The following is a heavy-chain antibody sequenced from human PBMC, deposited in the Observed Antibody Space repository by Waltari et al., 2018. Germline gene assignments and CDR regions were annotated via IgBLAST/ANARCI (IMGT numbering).Heavy chain of an antibody. J-gene: IGHJ6*02. CDR2: SVPRFGTA. V-gene: IGHV1-69*08. CDR1: GDTFSRYA. Sequence: QVQLVQSGAEVKKPGSSVKVSCKASGDTFSRYAISWVRQAPGQGLEWMGTSVPRFGTANYARKFQGRVTLTADKSTSTAYMELNSLTFEDTAIYFCARDRKDYYYGMDVWGQGTTVTVSS. CDR3: ARDRKDYYYGMDV.